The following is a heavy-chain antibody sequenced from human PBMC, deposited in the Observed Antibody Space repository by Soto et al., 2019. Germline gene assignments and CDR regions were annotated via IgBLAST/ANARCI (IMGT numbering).Heavy chain of an antibody. Sequence: EVQLVESGGGLVQPGRSLRLSCAASGFTFDDYAMHWLRQAPGKGLEWVSGISWNSGSIGYADSVKGRFTISRDNAKNSLYLQMNSLRAEDTALYYCAKGQQLVKAWFDPWGQGTLVTVSS. CDR1: GFTFDDYA. V-gene: IGHV3-9*01. D-gene: IGHD6-6*01. CDR2: ISWNSGSI. CDR3: AKGQQLVKAWFDP. J-gene: IGHJ5*02.